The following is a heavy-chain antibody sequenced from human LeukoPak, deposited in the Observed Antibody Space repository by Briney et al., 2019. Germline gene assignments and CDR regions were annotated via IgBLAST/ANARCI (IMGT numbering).Heavy chain of an antibody. D-gene: IGHD3-10*01. CDR2: IKQDGSEK. CDR3: AKDGGGPLD. J-gene: IGHJ1*01. CDR1: GFTLRTSW. Sequence: GGSLRLSCAASGFTLRTSWMSWVRQAPGKGLEWVGNIKQDGSEKNYVDSVKGRFTISRDNAKNSLYLQMNSLRAEDTAVYYCAKDGGGPLDWGQGTLVTASS. V-gene: IGHV3-7*01.